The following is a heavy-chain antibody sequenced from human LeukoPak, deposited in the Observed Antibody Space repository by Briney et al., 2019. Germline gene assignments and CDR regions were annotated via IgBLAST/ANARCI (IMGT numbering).Heavy chain of an antibody. J-gene: IGHJ1*01. CDR2: IKQDGSEK. CDR1: GFTFSSYW. D-gene: IGHD6-6*01. CDR3: ARDLTPTRSYEYFQH. V-gene: IGHV3-7*01. Sequence: GGSLRLSCAVSGFTFSSYWMSWVRQAPGKGLEWVANIKQDGSEKYYVDSVKGRFTISRDNAKNSLYLQMNSLRAEDTAVYYCARDLTPTRSYEYFQHWGQGTLVTVSS.